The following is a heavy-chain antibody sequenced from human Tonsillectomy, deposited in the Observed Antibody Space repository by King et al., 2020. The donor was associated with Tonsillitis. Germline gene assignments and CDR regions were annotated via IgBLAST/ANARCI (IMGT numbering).Heavy chain of an antibody. CDR3: ARGSGYDSGDF. V-gene: IGHV3-33*05. D-gene: IGHD5-12*01. CDR2: ISHDGTFK. J-gene: IGHJ4*02. Sequence: VQLVESGGGVVQPERSLRLACAASGFDFWSYGMHWVRQAPGKGLEWVSFISHDGTFKFYSDSVRGRFTVSRDKSKNTLYLQMNSLKANDTAVYYCARGSGYDSGDFWGQGTLVTVSS. CDR1: GFDFWSYG.